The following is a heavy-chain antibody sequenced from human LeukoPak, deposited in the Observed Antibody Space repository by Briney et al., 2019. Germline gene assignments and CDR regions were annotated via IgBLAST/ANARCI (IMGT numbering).Heavy chain of an antibody. D-gene: IGHD3-3*01. V-gene: IGHV4-38-2*02. J-gene: IGHJ4*02. CDR3: ARDFWSGFDY. CDR2: IYHSGGT. CDR1: GGSISNKY. Sequence: SETLSLTCTVSGGSISNKYWGWIRQPPGKGLEWIGSIYHSGGTYYNPSLKSRVTISVDTSKNQFSLKLSSVTAADTAVYYCARDFWSGFDYWGQGTLVTVSS.